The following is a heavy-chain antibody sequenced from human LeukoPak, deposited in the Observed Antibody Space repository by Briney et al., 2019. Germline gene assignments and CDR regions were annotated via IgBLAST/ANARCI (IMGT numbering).Heavy chain of an antibody. CDR2: IDFSGST. Sequence: PAESLSLTCTVSGGSTSTSSYYWGWIRHPPGKGCEWIGRIDFSGSTYYNPSSKSRLTISVATFKTQFSLKLSSVTAADTAVYFCARLYFDWLVDYWGQGTLVTVSS. V-gene: IGHV4-39*01. CDR3: ARLYFDWLVDY. CDR1: GGSTSTSSYY. J-gene: IGHJ4*02. D-gene: IGHD3-9*01.